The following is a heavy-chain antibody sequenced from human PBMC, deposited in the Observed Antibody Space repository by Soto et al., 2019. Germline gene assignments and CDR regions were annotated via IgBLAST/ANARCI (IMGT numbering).Heavy chain of an antibody. Sequence: QVQLQESGPGLVKSSQTLSLTCTVSGGSISSGGYYWSWIRQHPGKGLEWIGYIYYTGSTYYNPSLKSRVAISLDTSKNQFSLKLSSVTAADTAVYFCARVDIRFWSGYYPDYWGQGTLVTVSS. V-gene: IGHV4-31*03. D-gene: IGHD3-3*01. CDR2: IYYTGST. CDR3: ARVDIRFWSGYYPDY. CDR1: GGSISSGGYY. J-gene: IGHJ4*02.